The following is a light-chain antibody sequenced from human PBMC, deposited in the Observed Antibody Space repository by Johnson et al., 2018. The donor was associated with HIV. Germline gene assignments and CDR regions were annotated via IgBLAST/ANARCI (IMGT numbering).Light chain of an antibody. V-gene: IGLV1-40*01. CDR1: SSNIGNNY. J-gene: IGLJ1*01. Sequence: QSVLTQPPSVSVAPGQKVTISCSGSSSNIGNNYVSWYQQLQGTAPKLLIYGNDNRPSGVPERFSGSKSGTSASLAITGLQAEDEADYYCQSYDNALSGSKVFGTGTWVTLL. CDR3: QSYDNALSGSKV. CDR2: GND.